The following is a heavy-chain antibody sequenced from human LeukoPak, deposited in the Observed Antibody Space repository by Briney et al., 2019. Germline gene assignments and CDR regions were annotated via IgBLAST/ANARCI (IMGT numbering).Heavy chain of an antibody. Sequence: PSETLSLTCTVSGGSISSYYWNWIRQPPGKGLEWIGYIYDSGSTNYNPSLKSRVTISVDTSNNQLSLKVNSVTAADTAMYYCVKSNSRYQPWTLDIWGRGTMVTVSS. CDR2: IYDSGST. J-gene: IGHJ3*02. D-gene: IGHD2-2*01. CDR1: GGSISSYY. CDR3: VKSNSRYQPWTLDI. V-gene: IGHV4-59*01.